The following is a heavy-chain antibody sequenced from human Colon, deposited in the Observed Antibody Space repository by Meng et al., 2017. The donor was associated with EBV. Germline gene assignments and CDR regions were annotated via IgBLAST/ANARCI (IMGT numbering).Heavy chain of an antibody. CDR2: INPYNGNT. Sequence: QVQLVQSGADVRKSGASVKVSCKASCYTFTNYGISWVRQAPGQGLEWMGWINPYNGNTNYAQKVQGRVTMATDTSTSTAYMELRRLRSDDTAVYWCARGSCSGGSCAWGWFDPWGQGTLVTVSS. D-gene: IGHD2-15*01. CDR3: ARGSCSGGSCAWGWFDP. J-gene: IGHJ5*02. CDR1: CYTFTNYG. V-gene: IGHV1-18*01.